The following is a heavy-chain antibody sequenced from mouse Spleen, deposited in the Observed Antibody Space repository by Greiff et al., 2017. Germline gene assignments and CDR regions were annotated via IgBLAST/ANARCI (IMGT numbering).Heavy chain of an antibody. CDR2: ISYDGSN. Sequence: ESGPGLVKPSQSLSLTCSVTGYSITSGYYWNWIRQFPGNKLEWMGYISYDGSNNYNPSLKNRISITRDTSKNQFFLKLNSVTTEDTATYYCARDDGNYLDYWGQGTTLTVSS. CDR1: GYSITSGYY. J-gene: IGHJ2*01. D-gene: IGHD2-3*01. V-gene: IGHV3-6*02. CDR3: ARDDGNYLDY.